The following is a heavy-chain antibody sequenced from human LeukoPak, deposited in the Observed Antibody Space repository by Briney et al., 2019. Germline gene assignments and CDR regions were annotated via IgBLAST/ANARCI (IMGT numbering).Heavy chain of an antibody. CDR2: ISYDGSNK. J-gene: IGHJ4*02. V-gene: IGHV3-30*15. CDR3: ARDSYENSFDY. CDR1: GFTFSSYA. D-gene: IGHD3-22*01. Sequence: GGSLRLSCAASGFTFSSYAMQWVRQAPGKGLEWVAVISYDGSNKYYADSVKGRFTISRDNSKDTLYLQMSSLRAEDTAVYYCARDSYENSFDYWGQGTLVTVSS.